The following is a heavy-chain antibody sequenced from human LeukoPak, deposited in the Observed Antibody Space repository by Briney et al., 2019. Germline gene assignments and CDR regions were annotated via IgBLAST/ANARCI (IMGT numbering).Heavy chain of an antibody. CDR1: GGSMSSYY. Sequence: PSETLSLTCTVSGGSMSSYYWTWIRQPPGKGLEWIGYVYYTGGTNYNPSLKSRVTMSVDTSKNQFSLRLTSVSAADTAVYYCARRTAARPSYGLDVWGQGATVTVS. CDR3: ARRTAARPSYGLDV. D-gene: IGHD6-6*01. V-gene: IGHV4-59*01. J-gene: IGHJ6*02. CDR2: VYYTGGT.